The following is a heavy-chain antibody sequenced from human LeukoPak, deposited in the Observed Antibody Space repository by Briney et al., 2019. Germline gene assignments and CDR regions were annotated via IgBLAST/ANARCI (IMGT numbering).Heavy chain of an antibody. CDR3: ARRHYYYSSGYYYY. D-gene: IGHD3-22*01. J-gene: IGHJ4*02. CDR2: IYYSGST. V-gene: IGHV4-39*01. CDR1: GGSISSSSYY. Sequence: SETLSLTCTVSGGSISSSSYYWGWIRQPPGKGLEWIGSIYYSGSTYYNPSLKSRVTISVDTSKNQFSLKLSSVTAADTAVYYCARRHYYYSSGYYYYWGQGTLVTVSS.